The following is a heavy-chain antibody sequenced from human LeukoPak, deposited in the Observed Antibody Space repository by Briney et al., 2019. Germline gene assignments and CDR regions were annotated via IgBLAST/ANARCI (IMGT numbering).Heavy chain of an antibody. CDR2: ISSSSSYI. D-gene: IGHD3-3*01. V-gene: IGHV3-21*01. CDR3: ARDEPEYDFWSGYFDS. CDR1: GFTFSSYS. J-gene: IGHJ4*02. Sequence: GGSLRLSCAASGFTFSSYSMNWVRQAPGKGLEWVSSISSSSSYIYYAASVKGRFTISRDNAKNSLYLQMNSLRAEDTAVYYCARDEPEYDFWSGYFDSWGPGTLVTVSS.